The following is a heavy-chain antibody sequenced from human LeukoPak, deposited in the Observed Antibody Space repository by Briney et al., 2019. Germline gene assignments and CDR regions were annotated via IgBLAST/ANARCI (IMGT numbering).Heavy chain of an antibody. V-gene: IGHV4-59*12. J-gene: IGHJ4*02. CDR1: GGSISSYY. CDR2: IYYSGST. D-gene: IGHD3-16*02. Sequence: PSETLSLTCTVSGGSISSYYWSWIRQPPGKGLEWIGYIYYSGSTNYNPSLKSRVTISVDTSKNQFSLKLSSVTAADTAVYYCARTRRSVWGSYRYGGYFDYWGQGTLVTVSS. CDR3: ARTRRSVWGSYRYGGYFDY.